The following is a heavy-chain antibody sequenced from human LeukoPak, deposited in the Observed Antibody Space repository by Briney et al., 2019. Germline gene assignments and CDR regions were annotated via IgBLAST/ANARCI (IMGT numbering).Heavy chain of an antibody. Sequence: GGSLRLSCAASGFTFSSYAMSWVRQAPGKGLEWVSVISGSGSGTYYADSVKGRFTISRDNSKNTLFLQMNSLRAGDTAVYYCAKDPWYSSSSYLDYWGQGTLVTVSS. D-gene: IGHD6-6*01. J-gene: IGHJ4*02. CDR2: ISGSGSGT. V-gene: IGHV3-23*01. CDR3: AKDPWYSSSSYLDY. CDR1: GFTFSSYA.